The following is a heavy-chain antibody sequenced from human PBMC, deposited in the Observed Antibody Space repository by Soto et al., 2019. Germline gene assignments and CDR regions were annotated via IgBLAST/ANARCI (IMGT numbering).Heavy chain of an antibody. CDR2: ISGSGGST. D-gene: IGHD6-6*01. Sequence: GGSLRLSCAASGFTFSSYVMSWVRQAPGKGLEWVSAISGSGGSTYYADSVKGRFTISRDNSKNTLYLQMNSLRAEDTAVYYCASRFRQLVQLVWGQGTLVTVSS. CDR1: GFTFSSYV. J-gene: IGHJ4*02. CDR3: ASRFRQLVQLV. V-gene: IGHV3-23*01.